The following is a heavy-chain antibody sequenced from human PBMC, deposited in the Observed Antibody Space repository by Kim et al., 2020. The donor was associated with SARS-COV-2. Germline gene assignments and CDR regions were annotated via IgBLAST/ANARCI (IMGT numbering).Heavy chain of an antibody. D-gene: IGHD3-10*01. V-gene: IGHV1-46*01. CDR2: INPSGGST. CDR1: VYTFTSYY. Sequence: ASVKVSCKASVYTFTSYYMHWVRQAPGQGLEWMGIINPSGGSTSYAQKFQGRVTMTRHTSTSTVYMELSSLRSEDAAVYYCARTPNYYGSGPFDYLRQGTLVSVSS. J-gene: IGHJ4*02. CDR3: ARTPNYYGSGPFDY.